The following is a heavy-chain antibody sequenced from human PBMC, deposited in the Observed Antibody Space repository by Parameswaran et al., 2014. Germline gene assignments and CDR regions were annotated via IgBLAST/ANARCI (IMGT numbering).Heavy chain of an antibody. J-gene: IGHJ4*02. D-gene: IGHD5-24*01. CDR3: ARGTVGDGYMLFGY. V-gene: IGHV1-69*05. CDR2: IIPIFGTA. Sequence: SVKVSCKASGGTFSSYAISWVRQAPGQGLEWMGGIIPIFGTANYAQKFQGRVTITTDESTSTAYMELSSLRSEDTAVYYCARGTVGDGYMLFGYWGQGTLVTVSS. CDR1: GGTFSSYA.